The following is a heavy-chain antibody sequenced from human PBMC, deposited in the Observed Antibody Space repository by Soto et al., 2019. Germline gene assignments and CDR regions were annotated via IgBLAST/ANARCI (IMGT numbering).Heavy chain of an antibody. J-gene: IGHJ6*02. CDR3: ARPLYSYGPMDV. CDR1: GASTSRGDC. D-gene: IGHD5-18*01. CDR2: IYHSGST. V-gene: IGHV4-4*02. Sequence: SETLSLTRAVSGASTSRGDCLIWVRQLPGKGLEWIGEIYHSGSTNYNPSLKSRVTISVDKSQNQFSLKLSSVTAADTAVYYCARPLYSYGPMDVWGQGTTVTVS.